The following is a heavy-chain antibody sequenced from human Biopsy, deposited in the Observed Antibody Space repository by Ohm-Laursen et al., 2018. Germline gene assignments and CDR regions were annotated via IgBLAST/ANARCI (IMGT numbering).Heavy chain of an antibody. D-gene: IGHD1-1*01. Sequence: SVKVSCKASGYTFTSFDINWVRQATGQGLEWMGEINSMFGTTNYAQTFQGRVTITADESTSTAYMEVSSLRSEDTAVYYCAKRGVERGRPLAYWGQGTLVTVSS. CDR1: GYTFTSFD. V-gene: IGHV1-69*13. J-gene: IGHJ4*02. CDR2: INSMFGTT. CDR3: AKRGVERGRPLAY.